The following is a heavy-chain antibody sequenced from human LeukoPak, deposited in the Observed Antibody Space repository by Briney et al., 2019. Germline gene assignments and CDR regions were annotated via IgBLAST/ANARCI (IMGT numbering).Heavy chain of an antibody. D-gene: IGHD1-26*01. CDR1: GYTFTGYY. Sequence: PEASVKVSCKASGYTFTGYYMHWVRQAPGQGLEWMGRIYLNSGNTGYAKRFQGRVAITRNTSITTAYMELSSLRSEDTAVYYCARVGMGVGRRTPHWFDPWGQGTLVTVSS. CDR2: IYLNSGNT. J-gene: IGHJ5*02. CDR3: ARVGMGVGRRTPHWFDP. V-gene: IGHV1-8*03.